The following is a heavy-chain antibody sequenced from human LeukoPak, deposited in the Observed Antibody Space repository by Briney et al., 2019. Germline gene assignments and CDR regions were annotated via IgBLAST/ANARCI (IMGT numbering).Heavy chain of an antibody. CDR1: GGSISSGSYY. V-gene: IGHV4-61*02. Sequence: PSETLSLTCTVSGGSISSGSYYWSWIRQPAGKGLEWIGRIYTSGSTNYNPSLKSRVTISVDTSKNQFSLKLSSVTAADTAVYYCARERLTVGYGSSTSCYLPYNWFDPWGQGTLVTVSS. D-gene: IGHD2-2*01. J-gene: IGHJ5*02. CDR3: ARERLTVGYGSSTSCYLPYNWFDP. CDR2: IYTSGST.